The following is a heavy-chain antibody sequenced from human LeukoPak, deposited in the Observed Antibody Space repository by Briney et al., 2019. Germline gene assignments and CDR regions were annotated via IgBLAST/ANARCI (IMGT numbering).Heavy chain of an antibody. CDR2: IIPIFGTA. D-gene: IGHD3-22*01. Sequence: ASVKVSCKASGGTFSSYAISWVRQAPGQGLERMGRIIPIFGTANYAQKFQGRVTITTDESTSTAYMELSSLRSEDTAVYYCARDFHELYYYDSSGYYYSYFDYWGQGTLVTVSS. J-gene: IGHJ4*02. CDR1: GGTFSSYA. V-gene: IGHV1-69*05. CDR3: ARDFHELYYYDSSGYYYSYFDY.